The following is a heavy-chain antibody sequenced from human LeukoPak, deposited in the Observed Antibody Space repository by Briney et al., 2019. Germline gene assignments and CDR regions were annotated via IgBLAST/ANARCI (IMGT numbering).Heavy chain of an antibody. D-gene: IGHD6-13*01. CDR2: IKSKTDGGTT. CDR3: TTANHYSSSWYFVGY. J-gene: IGHJ4*02. Sequence: PGGSLRLSCAATGFTFSNAWMSWVRQAPGKGLEWVGRIKSKTDGGTTDYAAPVKGRFTISRDDSKNTLYLQMNSLQTEDTAVYYCTTANHYSSSWYFVGYWGQGTLVTVSS. V-gene: IGHV3-15*01. CDR1: GFTFSNAW.